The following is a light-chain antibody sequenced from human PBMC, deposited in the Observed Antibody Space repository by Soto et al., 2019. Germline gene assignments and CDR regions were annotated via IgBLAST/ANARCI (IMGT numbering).Light chain of an antibody. J-gene: IGKJ1*01. Sequence: EVVLTQSPATLSLSPGERATLSCRTSQSVTRDSLAWYQQKPGHSPRLLISGASSRATGVPDRFSGGGSGTDFNFNISSLEAEDFATYFCLHYGTAQWTFGQGTKV. CDR3: LHYGTAQWT. V-gene: IGKV3-20*01. CDR2: GAS. CDR1: QSVTRDS.